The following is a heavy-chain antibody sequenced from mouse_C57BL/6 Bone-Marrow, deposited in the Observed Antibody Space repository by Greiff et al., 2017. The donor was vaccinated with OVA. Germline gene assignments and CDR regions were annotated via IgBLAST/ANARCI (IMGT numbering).Heavy chain of an antibody. J-gene: IGHJ3*01. CDR2: IHPNSGST. Sequence: QVQLQQPGAELVKPGASVKLSCKASGYTFTSYWMHWVKQRPGQGLEWIGMIHPNSGSTNYNEKFKSKATLTVDKSSSTAYMQLSSLTSEDSAVYYCARGVGYYVAWFAYWGQGTLVTVSA. CDR3: ARGVGYYVAWFAY. CDR1: GYTFTSYW. D-gene: IGHD2-3*01. V-gene: IGHV1-64*01.